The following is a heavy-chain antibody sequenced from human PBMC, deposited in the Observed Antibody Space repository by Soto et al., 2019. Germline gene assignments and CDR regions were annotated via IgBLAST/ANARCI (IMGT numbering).Heavy chain of an antibody. J-gene: IGHJ4*02. CDR2: SSYGGRT. Sequence: PSETLSLTCTVSGGSVSSSSFYWGWVRPPPGKGLEWIGSSSYGGRTYYSPSLRSRVTMSVDTSTNQLSLNMNSVTAADTALYFCARHRRETGTYAQPLDSWGPGTLVT. CDR1: GGSVSSSSFY. CDR3: ARHRRETGTYAQPLDS. V-gene: IGHV4-39*01. D-gene: IGHD1-1*01.